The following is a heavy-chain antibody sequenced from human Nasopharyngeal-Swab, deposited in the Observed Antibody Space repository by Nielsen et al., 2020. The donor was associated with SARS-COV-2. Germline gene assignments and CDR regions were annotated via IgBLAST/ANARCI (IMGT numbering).Heavy chain of an antibody. CDR3: ARGDYDFWSGYPRYFDY. J-gene: IGHJ4*02. D-gene: IGHD3-3*01. Sequence: WIRQPTGKGLEWVAVIWYDGSNKYYADSVKGRFTITRDNSKNTLYLQMNSLRAEYTAVYYCARGDYDFWSGYPRYFDYWGQGTLVTVSS. CDR2: IWYDGSNK. V-gene: IGHV3-33*01.